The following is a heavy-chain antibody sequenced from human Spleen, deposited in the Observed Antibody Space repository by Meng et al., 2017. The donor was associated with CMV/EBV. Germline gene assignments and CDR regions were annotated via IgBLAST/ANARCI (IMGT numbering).Heavy chain of an antibody. V-gene: IGHV3-7*01. J-gene: IGHJ4*02. Sequence: GESLKISCAASGFTFDSYWMGWVRQAPGKGLEWVVNIKQDGSEKYYVDSVKGRFTISRDNAKNSLYLQMNSLRAEDTAVYYCASGLGVFDYIWGSYRWEGAFDYWGQGTLVTVSS. CDR1: GFTFDSYW. CDR3: ASGLGVFDYIWGSYRWEGAFDY. CDR2: IKQDGSEK. D-gene: IGHD3-16*02.